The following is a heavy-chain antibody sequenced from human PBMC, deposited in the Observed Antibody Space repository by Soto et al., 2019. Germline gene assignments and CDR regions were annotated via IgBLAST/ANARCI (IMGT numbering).Heavy chain of an antibody. CDR2: ISSSSSTK. CDR3: AKESEQQLVWYYFDY. J-gene: IGHJ4*02. Sequence: GGSLRLSCAASGFTFSSYSMNWVRQAPGKGLEWVSYISSSSSTKYYADSVKGRFTISRDNSKNTLYLQMNSLRAEDTAVYYCAKESEQQLVWYYFDYWGQGTLVTVSS. V-gene: IGHV3-48*01. D-gene: IGHD6-13*01. CDR1: GFTFSSYS.